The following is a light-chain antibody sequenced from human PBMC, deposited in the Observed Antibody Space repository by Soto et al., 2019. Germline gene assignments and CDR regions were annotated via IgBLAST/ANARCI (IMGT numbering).Light chain of an antibody. CDR1: SSDVGGYNY. V-gene: IGLV2-8*01. J-gene: IGLJ3*02. CDR3: ISYAAINNLYFG. Sequence: QSALTQPPSASGSPGQSVTISCTGTSSDVGGYNYVSWYQQYPGRAPKLMIYEVTKRPSGAPDRFSGSKSGNTASLIVSGLQAEDGAYYYCISYAAINNLYFGFCGVTKVTVL. CDR2: EVT.